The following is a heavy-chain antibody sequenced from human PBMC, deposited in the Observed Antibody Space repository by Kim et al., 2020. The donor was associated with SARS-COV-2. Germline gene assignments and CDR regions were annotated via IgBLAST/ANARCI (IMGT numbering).Heavy chain of an antibody. D-gene: IGHD2-2*01. Sequence: ASVKVSCKASGYTFSSYAMHWVRQAPGQRLEWMGWIDAGNGNTKYAQKFQGRVTITRDTSASTAYVELSNLRSEDTAVYYCARSGYCDSTNCPAWFDPWGQGTLVTVSS. CDR3: ARSGYCDSTNCPAWFDP. J-gene: IGHJ5*02. V-gene: IGHV1-3*01. CDR1: GYTFSSYA. CDR2: IDAGNGNT.